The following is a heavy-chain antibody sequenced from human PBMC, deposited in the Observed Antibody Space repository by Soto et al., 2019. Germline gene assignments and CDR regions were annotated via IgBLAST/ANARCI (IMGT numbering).Heavy chain of an antibody. CDR2: ISYDGSNK. CDR3: ARDIQKRGNWNYYYSYYGMDV. D-gene: IGHD1-1*01. V-gene: IGHV3-30-3*01. CDR1: GFTFSSYA. Sequence: QVQLVESGGGVVQPGRSLRLSCAASGFTFSSYAMHWVRQAPGKGLEWVAVISYDGSNKYYADSVKGRFTISRDNSKNTPYLQMNSQRAEDTAVYYCARDIQKRGNWNYYYSYYGMDVWGQGTTVTVSS. J-gene: IGHJ6*02.